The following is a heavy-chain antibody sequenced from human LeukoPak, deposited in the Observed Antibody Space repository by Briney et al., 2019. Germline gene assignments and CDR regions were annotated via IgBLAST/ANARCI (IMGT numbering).Heavy chain of an antibody. V-gene: IGHV3-30*03. CDR2: ISYDGSNK. D-gene: IGHD2-2*01. CDR1: GFTFSSYG. Sequence: GGSLRLSCAASGFTFSSYGMHWVRRAPGKGLVGLAGISYDGSNKYYADSVKGRFTISRDNAENTLYLQMNSLRAEDTDVYYCARANFLYCSSTTCLFDYWGQGTLVTVSS. CDR3: ARANFLYCSSTTCLFDY. J-gene: IGHJ4*02.